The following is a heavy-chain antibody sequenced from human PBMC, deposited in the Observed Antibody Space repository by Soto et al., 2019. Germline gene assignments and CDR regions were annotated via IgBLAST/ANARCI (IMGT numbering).Heavy chain of an antibody. Sequence: QVQLVESGGALVNPGGSLRLSCAASGFGLSDYYMTWIRQAPGKGLECVSYISGSSTTKYYADSVTGRFTISRDNPKNSLVLHMNSLTTEDTCVYYCARDIGISGNWFDPWGQGTLVTVSS. CDR1: GFGLSDYY. J-gene: IGHJ5*02. CDR2: ISGSSTTK. D-gene: IGHD1-20*01. CDR3: ARDIGISGNWFDP. V-gene: IGHV3-11*01.